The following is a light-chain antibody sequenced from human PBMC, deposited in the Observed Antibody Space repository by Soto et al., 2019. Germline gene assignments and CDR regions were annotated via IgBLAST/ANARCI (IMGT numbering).Light chain of an antibody. J-gene: IGLJ2*01. V-gene: IGLV3-1*01. CDR3: QAWDSNTYVV. Sequence: SYELTQPPSVSVSPGQTASIACSGDKLGDKYACWYQQKPGQSPVVVIYEDSKRPAGIAERFSGSNSGNTATLTISGTQAMDEADYYCQAWDSNTYVVFGGGTKLTVL. CDR1: KLGDKY. CDR2: EDS.